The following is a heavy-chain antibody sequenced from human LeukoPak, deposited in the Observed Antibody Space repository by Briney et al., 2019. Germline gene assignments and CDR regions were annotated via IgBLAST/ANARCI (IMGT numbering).Heavy chain of an antibody. CDR2: ISYDGSNK. Sequence: GGSLRLSCAASGFTFSSYGMHWVRQAPGKGLEWVAVISYDGSNKYYADSVKSRFTISRDNSKNTLYLQMNSLRAEDTAVYYCAKGSSTSYYYGMDVWGQGTTVTVSS. CDR1: GFTFSSYG. J-gene: IGHJ6*02. D-gene: IGHD2-2*01. V-gene: IGHV3-30*18. CDR3: AKGSSTSYYYGMDV.